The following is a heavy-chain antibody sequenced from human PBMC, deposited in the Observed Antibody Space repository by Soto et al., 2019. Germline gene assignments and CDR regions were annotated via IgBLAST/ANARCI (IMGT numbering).Heavy chain of an antibody. Sequence: SETLSLTCAVSGGSFTSNNCWTFFRQPPGQGLEWIGEIYRTGSTNYNPSLKSRVTISLDKSENQFSLKVTSLTAADTAVYYCASRDPGTSVDYWGQGTLVTVSS. CDR2: IYRTGST. D-gene: IGHD1-7*01. V-gene: IGHV4-4*02. CDR3: ASRDPGTSVDY. J-gene: IGHJ4*02. CDR1: GGSFTSNNC.